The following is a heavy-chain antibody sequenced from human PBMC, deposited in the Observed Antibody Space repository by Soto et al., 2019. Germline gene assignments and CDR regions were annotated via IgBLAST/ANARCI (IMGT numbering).Heavy chain of an antibody. J-gene: IGHJ4*02. Sequence: ASVKVSCKASGNTFTSYAMHWVRQAPGQRLEWMGWINAGNGNTKYSQKFQGRVTITRDTSASTVYMELSSLRSEDTAVYYCARGITLPTPLDYWGQGTLVTVSS. CDR3: ARGITLPTPLDY. CDR1: GNTFTSYA. D-gene: IGHD1-20*01. V-gene: IGHV1-3*01. CDR2: INAGNGNT.